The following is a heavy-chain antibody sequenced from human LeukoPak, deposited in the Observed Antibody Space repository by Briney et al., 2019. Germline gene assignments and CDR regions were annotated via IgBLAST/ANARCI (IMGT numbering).Heavy chain of an antibody. CDR1: GYTFTSYA. CDR2: INAGNGNT. CDR3: AARPGLAVAGFDY. V-gene: IGHV1-3*01. Sequence: ASVKVSCKASGYTFTSYAMHWVRQAPGQRLEWMGWINAGNGNTKYSQKFQGRVTITRDTSASTAYMELSSLRSEDTAVYYCAARPGLAVAGFDYWGQGTLVTVSS. D-gene: IGHD6-19*01. J-gene: IGHJ4*02.